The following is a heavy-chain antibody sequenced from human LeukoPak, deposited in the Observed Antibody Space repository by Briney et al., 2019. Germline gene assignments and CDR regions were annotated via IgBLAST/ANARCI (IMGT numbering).Heavy chain of an antibody. CDR3: ARESDYVAFDI. D-gene: IGHD4-17*01. Sequence: PSETLSLTCTVSAGSISSSNYYWGWIRQPPGKGLEWIGSIYYSGRTYYNPSLKSRVTISVDTSKNQFSLKLSSVTAAGTAVYYCARESDYVAFDIWGQGTMVTVSS. CDR2: IYYSGRT. J-gene: IGHJ3*02. V-gene: IGHV4-39*07. CDR1: AGSISSSNYY.